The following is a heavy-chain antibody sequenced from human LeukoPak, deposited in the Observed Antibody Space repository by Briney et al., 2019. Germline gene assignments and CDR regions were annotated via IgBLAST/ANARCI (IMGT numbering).Heavy chain of an antibody. CDR3: ARGSDRSGSRTIDY. V-gene: IGHV4-59*01. J-gene: IGHJ4*02. D-gene: IGHD3-22*01. Sequence: PSETLSLTCTVSGGSISSYYWSWIRQPPGKGLEWIGYIYYSGSTNYNPSLKSRVTISVDTSKNQLSLKLSSVTAADTAVYYCARGSDRSGSRTIDYWGQGTLVTVSS. CDR2: IYYSGST. CDR1: GGSISSYY.